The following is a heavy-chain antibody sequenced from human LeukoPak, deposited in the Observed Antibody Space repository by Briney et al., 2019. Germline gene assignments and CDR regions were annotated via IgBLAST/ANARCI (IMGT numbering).Heavy chain of an antibody. CDR2: ISSSSNYI. CDR1: GLTFSSYA. J-gene: IGHJ3*02. Sequence: GGSLRLSCAASGLTFSSYAMSWVRQAPGKGLEWVSSISSSSNYIYYADSVKGRFTIPRDNAKNSLYLQMNSLRAEDTAVYYCARGGAAAGLDAFDIWGQGIVVAVSS. CDR3: ARGGAAAGLDAFDI. D-gene: IGHD6-13*01. V-gene: IGHV3-21*01.